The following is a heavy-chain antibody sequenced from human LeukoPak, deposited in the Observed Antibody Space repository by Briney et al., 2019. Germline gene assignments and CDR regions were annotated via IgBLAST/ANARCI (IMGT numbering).Heavy chain of an antibody. V-gene: IGHV1-18*01. CDR1: GYTFTSYG. Sequence: GASVKVSCKASGYTFTSYGISWVRQAPGQGLEWMGWISAYNGNTNYAQKLQGRVTMTTDTSTSTAYMELSSLRSEDTAVYYCARDYGDYVLDWFDPWGQGTLVTVSS. CDR3: ARDYGDYVLDWFDP. J-gene: IGHJ5*02. D-gene: IGHD4-17*01. CDR2: ISAYNGNT.